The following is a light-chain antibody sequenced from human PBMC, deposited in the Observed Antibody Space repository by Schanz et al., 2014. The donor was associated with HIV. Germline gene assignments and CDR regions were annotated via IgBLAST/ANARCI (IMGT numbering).Light chain of an antibody. CDR3: QHYDNSFRVT. Sequence: EIVMTQSPATLSVSPGERATLSCRASQSVSSNLAWYQQKPGQAPRLLIYDASNRATGIPARFSGSGSGTDFTLTISSLEPEDFAVYYCQHYDNSFRVTFGQGTKLEIK. CDR2: DAS. V-gene: IGKV3D-15*01. CDR1: QSVSSN. J-gene: IGKJ2*01.